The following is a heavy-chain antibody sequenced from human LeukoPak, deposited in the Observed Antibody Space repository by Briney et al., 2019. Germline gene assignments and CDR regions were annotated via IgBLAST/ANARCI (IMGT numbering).Heavy chain of an antibody. J-gene: IGHJ6*03. D-gene: IGHD2-2*01. V-gene: IGHV1-69*13. CDR3: ASHCSSTSCYRGYYYYMDV. Sequence: SVKVSCKASGGTFSSYAISWVRQAPGQGLEWMGGIIPIFGTANYAQKFQGRVTITADESTSTAYMELSSLRSEDTAVYYCASHCSSTSCYRGYYYYMDVWGKGTTVTVSS. CDR2: IIPIFGTA. CDR1: GGTFSSYA.